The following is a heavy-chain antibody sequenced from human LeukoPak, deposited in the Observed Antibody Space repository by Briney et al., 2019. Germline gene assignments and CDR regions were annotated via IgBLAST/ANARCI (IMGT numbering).Heavy chain of an antibody. CDR2: IYHDGST. CDR3: ARETYCSSTSCAARSFDY. CDR1: TYSISDGYY. V-gene: IGHV4-38-2*02. Sequence: PSETLSLTCAVSTYSISDGYYWGWIRQPPGKRLEWIGNIYHDGSTYYNPSPKSRVIVSADTSKNHFSLKLRSVTAADTAVYYCARETYCSSTSCAARSFDYWGQGTLVTVSS. D-gene: IGHD2-2*01. J-gene: IGHJ4*02.